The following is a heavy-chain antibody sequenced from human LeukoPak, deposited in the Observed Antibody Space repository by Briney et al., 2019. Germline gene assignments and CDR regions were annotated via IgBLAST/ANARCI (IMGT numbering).Heavy chain of an antibody. CDR3: ARVRTNYYDSRDAFDI. D-gene: IGHD3-22*01. CDR1: GFTFSSCW. CDR2: INSDGSST. Sequence: GGSLRLSCAASGFTFSSCWMHWVRQAPGKGLVWVSRINSDGSSTSYADSVKGRFTISRDNAKNTLYLQMNSLRAEDTAVYYCARVRTNYYDSRDAFDIWGQGTMVTVSS. V-gene: IGHV3-74*01. J-gene: IGHJ3*02.